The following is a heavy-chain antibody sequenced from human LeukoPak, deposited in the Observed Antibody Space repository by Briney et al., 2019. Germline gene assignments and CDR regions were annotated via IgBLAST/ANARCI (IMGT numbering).Heavy chain of an antibody. CDR2: ISSSSSYI. CDR3: VREASGGTKGVSGTFDI. Sequence: GGSLRLSCAASGFTFNSYSMNWVRQAPGKGLEWVSSISSSSSYIYYADSVKGRFTISRDNAKNSLYLQMNSLRAEDTAVYHCVREASGGTKGVSGTFDIWGQGTLVTVSS. CDR1: GFTFNSYS. J-gene: IGHJ3*02. D-gene: IGHD6-13*01. V-gene: IGHV3-21*01.